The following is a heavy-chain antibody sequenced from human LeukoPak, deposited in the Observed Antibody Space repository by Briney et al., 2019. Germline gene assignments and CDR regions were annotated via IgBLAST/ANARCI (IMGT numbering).Heavy chain of an antibody. V-gene: IGHV1-2*02. CDR2: INPNSGGT. J-gene: IGHJ4*02. CDR1: GYTFTDYY. CDR3: ARSSIIAAAGPYYFDY. D-gene: IGHD6-13*01. Sequence: ASVKVSCKASGYTFTDYYMHWVRQAPGQGLEWMGWINPNSGGTNSTQKFQGRVTMTRDTSISTAYMELSRLRSDDTAVYYCARSSIIAAAGPYYFDYWGQGTLVTVSS.